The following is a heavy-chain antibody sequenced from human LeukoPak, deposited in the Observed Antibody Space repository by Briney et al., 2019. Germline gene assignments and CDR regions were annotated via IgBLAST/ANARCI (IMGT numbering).Heavy chain of an antibody. CDR3: AKGNWRYFDY. D-gene: IGHD1-1*01. V-gene: IGHV3-23*01. CDR1: GFTFSTYV. CDR2: ISGSGRST. Sequence: GGSLRLSCAASGFTFSTYVMSWVRQAPGKGLEWVSSISGSGRSTYYADSVKGPFPISRDNSKNTLYLQMNSLGADATAAYYCAKGNWRYFDYWGQGTLVTVSS. J-gene: IGHJ4*02.